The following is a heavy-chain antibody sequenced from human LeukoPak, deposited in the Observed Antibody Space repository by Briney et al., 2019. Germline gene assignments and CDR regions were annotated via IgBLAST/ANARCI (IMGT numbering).Heavy chain of an antibody. CDR1: GFTFDDYG. D-gene: IGHD3-10*01. Sequence: GGSLRLSCAASGFTFDDYGMSWVRQAPGKGLEWVSGINWNGGSTGYADSVKGRFTISRDNAKNSLYLQMNSLRAEDTAVYYCARDLLNTMVRGSSDYWGQGTLVTVSS. J-gene: IGHJ4*02. V-gene: IGHV3-20*04. CDR2: INWNGGST. CDR3: ARDLLNTMVRGSSDY.